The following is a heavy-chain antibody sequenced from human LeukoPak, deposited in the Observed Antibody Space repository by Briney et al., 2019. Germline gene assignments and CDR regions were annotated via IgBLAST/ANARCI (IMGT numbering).Heavy chain of an antibody. CDR3: ARGNSSSWPLDY. CDR1: GGSISSSSYY. D-gene: IGHD6-13*01. Sequence: PSETLSLTCTVSGGSISSSSYYWSWIRQPAGKGLEWIGRIYTSGSTYYNPSLKSRLTMSVDTSKSQFSLNLNSVTVADTAVYYCARGNSSSWPLDYWGQGILVTVSS. J-gene: IGHJ4*02. V-gene: IGHV4-61*02. CDR2: IYTSGST.